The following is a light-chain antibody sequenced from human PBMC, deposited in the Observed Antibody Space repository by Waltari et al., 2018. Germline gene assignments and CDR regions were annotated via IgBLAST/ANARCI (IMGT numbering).Light chain of an antibody. Sequence: DIQMTQSPSTLSASVGDRVSITCRASQSIGTWVAWFQQKPGKPPKLLIYDASNLQSGVPPRFSGSGSGTEFSLTVSSLQPDDFATYYCQHYNSYPYAFGQGTKLEIK. J-gene: IGKJ2*01. CDR1: QSIGTW. V-gene: IGKV1-5*01. CDR3: QHYNSYPYA. CDR2: DAS.